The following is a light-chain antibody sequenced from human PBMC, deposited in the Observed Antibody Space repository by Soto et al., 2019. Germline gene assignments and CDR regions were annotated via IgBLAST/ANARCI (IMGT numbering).Light chain of an antibody. Sequence: QSALTQPASVSGSPGQSITISCTGTSDDIGAYDRVSWFQQYPGEAPKIMIYEVSNRPSGVSNRFSGSKSGNMASLTISGLQAEDEADYYCSSYSSSNTYVFAAGSKVTVL. J-gene: IGLJ1*01. V-gene: IGLV2-14*01. CDR3: SSYSSSNTYV. CDR2: EVS. CDR1: SDDIGAYDR.